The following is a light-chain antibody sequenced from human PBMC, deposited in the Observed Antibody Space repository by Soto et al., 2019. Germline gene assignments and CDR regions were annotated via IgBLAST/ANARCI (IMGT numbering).Light chain of an antibody. J-gene: IGLJ2*01. CDR2: DNN. CDR1: SSNIGHNL. Sequence: QSVLTQPPSVSAAPGQNVTISCSGSSSNIGHNLVSWYRQLPGTAPKLVIFDNNKRPSGIPDRFSGSKSGTSATLGITGLQTGDEADYYCGTWDSSLNVVLFGGGTQLTVL. V-gene: IGLV1-51*01. CDR3: GTWDSSLNVVL.